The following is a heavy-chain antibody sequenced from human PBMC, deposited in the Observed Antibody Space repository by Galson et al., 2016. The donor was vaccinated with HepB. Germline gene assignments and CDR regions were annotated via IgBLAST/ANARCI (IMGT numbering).Heavy chain of an antibody. CDR1: GFSVSSNY. CDR3: ARKSGGYKYDSSGGGGMDV. V-gene: IGHV3-53*01. Sequence: SLRLSCAASGFSVSSNYMNWVRQAPGKGLEWVSVIYSGGSTYYADSVKGRFTISRDNSKNTLYLQINSLRAEDTAVYYCARKSGGYKYDSSGGGGMDVWGQGTTVTVSS. D-gene: IGHD3-22*01. J-gene: IGHJ6*02. CDR2: IYSGGST.